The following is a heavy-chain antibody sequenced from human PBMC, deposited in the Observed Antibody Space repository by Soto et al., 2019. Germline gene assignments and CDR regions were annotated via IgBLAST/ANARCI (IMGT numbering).Heavy chain of an antibody. D-gene: IGHD3-22*01. CDR2: INPNSGGT. V-gene: IGHV1-2*02. J-gene: IGHJ6*02. CDR1: GYTFTGYY. Sequence: ASVKVSCKASGYTFTGYYMHWVRQAPGQGLEWMGWINPNSGGTNYAQKFQGRVTMTRDTSISTAYMELSRLRSDDTAVYYCARAPFSYYYDSSSYYYGMDVWGQGTTVTVYS. CDR3: ARAPFSYYYDSSSYYYGMDV.